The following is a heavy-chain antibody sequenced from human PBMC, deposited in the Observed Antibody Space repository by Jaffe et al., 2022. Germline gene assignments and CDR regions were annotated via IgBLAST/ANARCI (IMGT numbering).Heavy chain of an antibody. CDR1: GYTFTGYY. CDR3: AREDWGLEVEYNWFDP. V-gene: IGHV1-2*02. Sequence: QVQLVQSGAEVKKPGASVKVSCKASGYTFTGYYMHWVRQAPGQGLEWMGWINPNSGGTNYAQKFQGRVTMTRDTSISTAYMELSRLRSDDTAVYYCAREDWGLEVEYNWFDPWGQGTLVTVSS. D-gene: IGHD7-27*01. J-gene: IGHJ5*02. CDR2: INPNSGGT.